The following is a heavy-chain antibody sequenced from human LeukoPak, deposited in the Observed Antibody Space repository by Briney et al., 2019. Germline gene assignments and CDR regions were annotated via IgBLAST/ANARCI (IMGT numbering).Heavy chain of an antibody. CDR3: TRGGYSGNYYGIDY. V-gene: IGHV3-73*01. CDR1: GFTFSDST. Sequence: GGSLRLSCAASGFTFSDSTMHWVRQGSGKGLEWVGRIRTKPKSYATEYAASVKGRFTISRDDSKNVANLQMNSLKTEDTAVYYCTRGGYSGNYYGIDYWGQGTLVTVSS. J-gene: IGHJ4*02. CDR2: IRTKPKSYAT. D-gene: IGHD1-26*01.